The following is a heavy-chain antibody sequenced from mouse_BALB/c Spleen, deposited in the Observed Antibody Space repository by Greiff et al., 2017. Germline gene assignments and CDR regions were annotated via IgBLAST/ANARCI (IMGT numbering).Heavy chain of an antibody. V-gene: IGHV7-3*02. D-gene: IGHD2-2*01. CDR3: ARDGYDGRFAY. CDR1: GFTFTDYY. CDR2: IRNKANGYTT. J-gene: IGHJ3*01. Sequence: EVKLVESGGGLVQPGGSLRLSCATSGFTFTDYYMSWVRQPPGKALEWLGFIRNKANGYTTEYSASVKGRFTISRDNSQSILYLQMNTLRAEDSATYYCARDGYDGRFAYWGQGTLVTVSA.